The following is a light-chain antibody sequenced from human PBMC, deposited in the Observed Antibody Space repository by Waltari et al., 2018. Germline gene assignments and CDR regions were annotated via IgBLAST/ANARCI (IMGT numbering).Light chain of an antibody. CDR2: DVS. CDR1: SSDVGGYNY. CDR3: CSYAGSYTFMV. V-gene: IGLV2-11*01. J-gene: IGLJ2*01. Sequence: QSALTQPRSVSGSPGQSVTISCTGTSSDVGGYNYVSWYQRHPGKAPKLMIYDVSKRPSWVPDRFSGSKSGNTASLTISGLQAEDEADYYCCSYAGSYTFMVFGGGTKLTVL.